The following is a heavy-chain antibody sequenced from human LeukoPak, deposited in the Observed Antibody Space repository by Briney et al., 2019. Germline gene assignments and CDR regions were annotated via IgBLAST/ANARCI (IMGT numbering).Heavy chain of an antibody. CDR3: AKDSDTSMVYYYYGMDV. J-gene: IGHJ6*02. V-gene: IGHV3-53*01. CDR1: GFTVSSNY. CDR2: IYSGGST. D-gene: IGHD5-18*01. Sequence: GGSLRLSCAASGFTVSSNYMSWVRQAPGKGLEWVSVIYSGGSTYYADSVKGRFTISRDNSKNTLYLQMNSLRAEDTAVYYCAKDSDTSMVYYYYGMDVWGQGTTVTVSS.